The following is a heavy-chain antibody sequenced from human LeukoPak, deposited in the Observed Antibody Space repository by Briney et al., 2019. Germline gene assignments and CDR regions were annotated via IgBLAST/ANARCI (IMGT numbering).Heavy chain of an antibody. CDR3: TRVYYGSGSLYYFDY. CDR1: GYSISSGYY. J-gene: IGHJ4*02. CDR2: IYHSGST. D-gene: IGHD3-10*01. V-gene: IGHV4-38-2*01. Sequence: SSETLSLTCAVSGYSISSGYYWGWIRQPPGKGLEWIGSIYHSGSTYYNPSLKSRVTISVDTSKNQFSLKLSSVTAADTAVYYCTRVYYGSGSLYYFDYWGQGTLVTVSS.